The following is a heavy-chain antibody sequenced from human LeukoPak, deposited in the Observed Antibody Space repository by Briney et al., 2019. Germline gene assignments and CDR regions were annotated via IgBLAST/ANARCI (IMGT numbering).Heavy chain of an antibody. Sequence: GGSLRLSCAASGFTFSSYGMHWVRQAPGKGLEWVAVISYDGSNKYYADSVKGRFTISRDNSKNTLYLQMNSLRAEDTAVYYCAKDRGYSTTWNLFDYWGQGTLVTVSS. D-gene: IGHD6-13*01. V-gene: IGHV3-30*18. CDR2: ISYDGSNK. CDR1: GFTFSSYG. CDR3: AKDRGYSTTWNLFDY. J-gene: IGHJ4*02.